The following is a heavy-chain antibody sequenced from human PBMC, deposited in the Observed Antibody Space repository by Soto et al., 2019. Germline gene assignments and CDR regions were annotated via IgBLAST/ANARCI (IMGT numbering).Heavy chain of an antibody. D-gene: IGHD5-12*01. V-gene: IGHV4-4*02. J-gene: IGHJ4*02. Sequence: QVQLQESGPGLVKPSGTLSLTCAVSGGSISDNWWSWVRQPPGKGLEWIGEVYHSGTTYYNPSLKSRVTISLDKSASQISLTLNSVSAAATAVYYCARHLAVARTRGFDSWGESTLVVVSS. CDR3: ARHLAVARTRGFDS. CDR2: VYHSGTT. CDR1: GGSISDNW.